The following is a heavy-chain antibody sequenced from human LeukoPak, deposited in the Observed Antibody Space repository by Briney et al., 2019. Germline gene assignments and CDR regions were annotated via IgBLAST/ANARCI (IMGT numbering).Heavy chain of an antibody. V-gene: IGHV3-30*18. D-gene: IGHD1-1*01. CDR3: AKDTSGTIPTHFDY. CDR2: ISYDGSNK. CDR1: GFTFSSYG. Sequence: GGSLRLSCAASGFTFSSYGMHWVRQAPGKGLEWVAVISYDGSNKYYADSVKGRFTISRDNSKNTLYLQMNSLRAEDTAVYYCAKDTSGTIPTHFDYWGQGTLVTVSS. J-gene: IGHJ4*02.